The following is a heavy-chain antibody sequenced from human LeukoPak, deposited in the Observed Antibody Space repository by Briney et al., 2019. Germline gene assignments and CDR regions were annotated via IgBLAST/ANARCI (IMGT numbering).Heavy chain of an antibody. J-gene: IGHJ2*01. D-gene: IGHD6-13*01. Sequence: GGSLRLSCAASGFTFSSYSMNWVRQAPGKGLEWVSSISSSSSYIYYADSVKGRFTISRDNAKNSLYLQMNSLRAEGTAVYYCAREASSSWSYWYFDLWGRGTLVTVSS. V-gene: IGHV3-21*01. CDR3: AREASSSWSYWYFDL. CDR1: GFTFSSYS. CDR2: ISSSSSYI.